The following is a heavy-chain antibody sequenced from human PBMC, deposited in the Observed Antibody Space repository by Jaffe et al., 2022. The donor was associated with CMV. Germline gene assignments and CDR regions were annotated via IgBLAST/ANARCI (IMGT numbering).Heavy chain of an antibody. D-gene: IGHD2-15*01. Sequence: QVQLQESGPGLVKPSETLSLTCTVSGGSISSYYWSWIRQPPGKGLEWIGYIYYSGSTNYNPSLKSRVTISVDTSKNQFSLKLSSVTAADTAVYYCARERLPENVKTDWYFDLWGRGTLVTVSS. CDR2: IYYSGST. CDR3: ARERLPENVKTDWYFDL. J-gene: IGHJ2*01. CDR1: GGSISSYY. V-gene: IGHV4-59*01.